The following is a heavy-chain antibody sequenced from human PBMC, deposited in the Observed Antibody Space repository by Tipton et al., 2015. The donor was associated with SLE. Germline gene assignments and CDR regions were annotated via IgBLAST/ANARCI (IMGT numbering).Heavy chain of an antibody. D-gene: IGHD1-20*01. V-gene: IGHV4-38-2*01. J-gene: IGHJ4*02. CDR1: GYSISNFYY. CDR3: ARTPLGSNWNDLGYFDY. Sequence: TLSLTCAVSGYSISNFYYWGWIRQPPGKGLEWIGSIYHSGSTYYSPSLKSRVTISVDTSEKQFSLKLTSVSVADTAVYYCARTPLGSNWNDLGYFDYWGQGTLVTVSS. CDR2: IYHSGST.